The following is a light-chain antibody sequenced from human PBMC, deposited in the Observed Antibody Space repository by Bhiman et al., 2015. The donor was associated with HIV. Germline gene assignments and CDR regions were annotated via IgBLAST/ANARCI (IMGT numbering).Light chain of an antibody. CDR1: KLGNKY. J-gene: IGLJ2*01. V-gene: IGLV3-1*01. CDR2: QDN. Sequence: SYDLTQPPSVSVSPGQTARITCSGDKLGNKYASWYQQKPGQSPVLVMYQDNKRPSGIPERFSGSNSGNTATLTVSGIQAMDEADYYCQAWDSSTVVFGGGTKLTVL. CDR3: QAWDSSTVV.